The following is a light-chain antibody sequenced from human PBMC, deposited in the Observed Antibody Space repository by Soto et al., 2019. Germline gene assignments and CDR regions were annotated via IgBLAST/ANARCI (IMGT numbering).Light chain of an antibody. CDR2: AAS. J-gene: IGKJ4*01. V-gene: IGKV1-27*01. CDR3: QRYNEAPLT. Sequence: DIQMTQSPSSLSASVEDRVTITCRASQVISNSLAWYQQKPGKVPKLLIYAASTLQSGVPSRFSGSGSGTDFTLTISSLQPEDVATYYCQRYNEAPLTFGGGTKVEIK. CDR1: QVISNS.